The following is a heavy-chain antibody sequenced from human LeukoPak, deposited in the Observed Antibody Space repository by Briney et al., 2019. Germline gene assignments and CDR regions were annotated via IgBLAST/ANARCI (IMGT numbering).Heavy chain of an antibody. Sequence: SETLSLTCTVSGVSISTDYWTWVRQSPGKGLEWIGYIHYSGNTSYNPSLKSRVTISVDTSKNQFSLKLTSVTSADTAVYYCARDAGATAYWGQGALVTVSS. J-gene: IGHJ4*02. CDR3: ARDAGATAY. V-gene: IGHV4-59*13. CDR1: GVSISTDY. CDR2: IHYSGNT. D-gene: IGHD4/OR15-4a*01.